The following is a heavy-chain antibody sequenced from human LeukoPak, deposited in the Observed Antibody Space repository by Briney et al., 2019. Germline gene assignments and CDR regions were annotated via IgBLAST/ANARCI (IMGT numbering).Heavy chain of an antibody. J-gene: IGHJ4*02. CDR1: GFRFNDHA. CDR2: ISFDGTNK. CDR3: ASDFGEYQPVDY. V-gene: IGHV3-30*04. Sequence: QPGGSLRLSCEASGFRFNDHAMHWVRQAPGKGLEWVAVISFDGTNKYYADSVDGRFSISRVNSKNTVVLQMDSLRLEDTAVYFCASDFGEYQPVDYWGQGTLVTVSS. D-gene: IGHD2/OR15-2a*01.